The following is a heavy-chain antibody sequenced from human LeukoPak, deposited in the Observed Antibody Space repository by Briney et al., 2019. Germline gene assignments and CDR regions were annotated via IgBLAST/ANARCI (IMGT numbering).Heavy chain of an antibody. CDR2: ISGSGDIT. V-gene: IGHV3-23*01. Sequence: GGSLRLSCAASGFTFTSYAMNWVRQAPGKGLEWVSFISGSGDITYYADSVKGRFTISRDTSKNTLYLQMNSLRAEDTALYYCAKSRGESRGASNYWGQGTLVTVSS. D-gene: IGHD1-26*01. CDR3: AKSRGESRGASNY. CDR1: GFTFTSYA. J-gene: IGHJ4*02.